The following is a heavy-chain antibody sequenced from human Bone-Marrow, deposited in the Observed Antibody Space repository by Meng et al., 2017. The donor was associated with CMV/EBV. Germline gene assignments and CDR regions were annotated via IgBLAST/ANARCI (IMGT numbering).Heavy chain of an antibody. CDR2: ISSSSSYI. D-gene: IGHD4-17*01. Sequence: GESLKISCAASGFTFSSYSMNWVRQAPGKGLEWVSSISSSSSYIYYADSVKGRFTISRDNAKTSLYLQMNSLRAEDTAVYYCARDTSQTTVTKRGALRDYFDYWGQGTLVTVSS. CDR1: GFTFSSYS. V-gene: IGHV3-21*01. CDR3: ARDTSQTTVTKRGALRDYFDY. J-gene: IGHJ4*02.